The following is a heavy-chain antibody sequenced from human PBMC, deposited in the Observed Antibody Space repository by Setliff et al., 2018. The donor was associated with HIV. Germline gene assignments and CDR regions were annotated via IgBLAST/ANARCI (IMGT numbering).Heavy chain of an antibody. Sequence: GESLKISCKGSGYSFTTYWIGWVRQMPGKGLEWMGIIYPGDSDTRYSPSFQGQVTISADKSISTAYLQWSSLKASDTAMYYCATSPLGYCSGGSCSHYFDYWGPGTLVTVSS. V-gene: IGHV5-51*01. CDR3: ATSPLGYCSGGSCSHYFDY. CDR1: GYSFTTYW. J-gene: IGHJ4*02. CDR2: IYPGDSDT. D-gene: IGHD2-15*01.